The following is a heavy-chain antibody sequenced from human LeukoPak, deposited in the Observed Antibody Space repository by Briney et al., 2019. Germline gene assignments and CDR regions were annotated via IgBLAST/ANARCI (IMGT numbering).Heavy chain of an antibody. D-gene: IGHD6-19*01. J-gene: IGHJ4*02. CDR1: GFTFSNYD. Sequence: PGGSLRLSCAASGFTFSNYDMSWVRQAPGKGLEWVSAISGGGGSTYYADSVKGRFTISRDNSKNTLYLQMNSLRAGDTAVYYCARDVSSGWYRFSYWGQGTLVTVSS. CDR2: ISGGGGST. CDR3: ARDVSSGWYRFSY. V-gene: IGHV3-23*01.